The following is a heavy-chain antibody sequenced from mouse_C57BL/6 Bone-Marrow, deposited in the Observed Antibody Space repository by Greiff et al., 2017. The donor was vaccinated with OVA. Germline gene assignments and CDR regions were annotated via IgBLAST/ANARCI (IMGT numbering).Heavy chain of an antibody. J-gene: IGHJ3*01. CDR2: ISYDGSN. CDR1: GYSITSGYY. Sequence: EVKLMESGPGLVKPSQSLSLTCSVTGYSITSGYYWNWIRQFPGNKLEWMGYISYDGSNNYNPSLKNRISITRDTSKNQFFLKLNSVTTEDTATYYCARDLGGPPYYYPFAYWGQGTLVTVSA. D-gene: IGHD1-1*01. CDR3: ARDLGGPPYYYPFAY. V-gene: IGHV3-6*01.